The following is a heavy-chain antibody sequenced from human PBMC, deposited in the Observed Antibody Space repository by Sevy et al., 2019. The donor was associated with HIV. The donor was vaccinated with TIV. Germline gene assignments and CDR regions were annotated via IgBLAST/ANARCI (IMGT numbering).Heavy chain of an antibody. CDR3: AAGGAYCSGGSCYDYWYFDL. D-gene: IGHD2-15*01. Sequence: GGSLRLSCAASGFTFSSYAMHWVRQAPGKGLEWVAVISYDGSNKYYADSVKGRFTISRDNSKNTLYLQMNSLRAEDTAVYYCAAGGAYCSGGSCYDYWYFDLWGRGTLVTVSS. J-gene: IGHJ2*01. CDR1: GFTFSSYA. V-gene: IGHV3-30-3*01. CDR2: ISYDGSNK.